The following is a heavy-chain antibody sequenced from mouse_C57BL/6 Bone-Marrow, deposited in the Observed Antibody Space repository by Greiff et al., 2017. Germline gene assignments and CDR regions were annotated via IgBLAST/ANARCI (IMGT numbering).Heavy chain of an antibody. D-gene: IGHD2-3*01. J-gene: IGHJ2*01. Sequence: VQLQQPGAELVRPGSSVKLSCKASGYTFTSYWMHWVKQRPIQGLEWIGNIDPSDSETHYNQKFKDKATLTVDKSSSTAYMQLSSLTSEDSAVYYCAREGYYEGYFDYWGQGTTLTVSS. CDR1: GYTFTSYW. CDR3: AREGYYEGYFDY. V-gene: IGHV1-52*01. CDR2: IDPSDSET.